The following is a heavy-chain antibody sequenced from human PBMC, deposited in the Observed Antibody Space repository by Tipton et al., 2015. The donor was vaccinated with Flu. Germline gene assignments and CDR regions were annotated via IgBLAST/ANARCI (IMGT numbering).Heavy chain of an antibody. CDR3: AKVIPEKVSGLDS. V-gene: IGHV3-23*01. CDR1: AYTFTHYY. Sequence: SGAEVKRPGASVRIACKSSAYTFTHYYLQWVRQAPGQGLEWISAISGGGGGTYYADSVKGRFSISRDNSKNILYLRMDSLSAEDTAIYYCAKVIPEKVSGLDSWGQGTLVTVSS. D-gene: IGHD5/OR15-5a*01. J-gene: IGHJ4*02. CDR2: ISGGGGGT.